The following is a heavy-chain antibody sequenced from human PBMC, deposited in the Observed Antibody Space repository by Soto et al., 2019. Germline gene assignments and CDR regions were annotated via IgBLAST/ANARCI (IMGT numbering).Heavy chain of an antibody. CDR1: GGSISNYY. CDR2: IYNSEST. J-gene: IGHJ5*02. D-gene: IGHD3-9*01. CDR3: ARGLMLRYPDWLAP. Sequence: PSETLSLTCTVSGGSISNYYWSWIRQPPGKGLEWIGHIYNSESTNYNPSLKSRVTISVDTSKNQFSLKLSSVTAADTAVYYCARGLMLRYPDWLAPWGQGTLVTVSS. V-gene: IGHV4-59*01.